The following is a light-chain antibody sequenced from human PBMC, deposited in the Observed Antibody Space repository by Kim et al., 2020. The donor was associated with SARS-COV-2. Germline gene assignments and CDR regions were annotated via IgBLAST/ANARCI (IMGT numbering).Light chain of an antibody. Sequence: GRSVAISCTGTSSDVGGYDYVTWYKHQPGEAPKVVIHDVTRRPSGVPDRFSGSKSGNTASLTISGLQPEDEADYYCCSYAGGYSWMFGGGTKLTVL. J-gene: IGLJ3*02. CDR2: DVT. CDR1: SSDVGGYDY. CDR3: CSYAGGYSWM. V-gene: IGLV2-11*01.